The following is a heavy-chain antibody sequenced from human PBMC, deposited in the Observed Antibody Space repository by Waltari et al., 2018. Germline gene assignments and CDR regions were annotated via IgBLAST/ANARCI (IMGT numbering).Heavy chain of an antibody. J-gene: IGHJ5*02. D-gene: IGHD2-2*01. CDR2: IIPIFGTA. CDR1: GGTFSSYA. CDR3: ARVPGYCSSTSCPYWFDP. Sequence: QVQLVQSGAEVKKPGSSVKVSCKASGGTFSSYAISWVRQAPGQGLEWMGGIIPIFGTANSAQKCQGRVTITADESTSTAYMERRSLRSEDTAVYYCARVPGYCSSTSCPYWFDPWGQGTLVTVSS. V-gene: IGHV1-69*01.